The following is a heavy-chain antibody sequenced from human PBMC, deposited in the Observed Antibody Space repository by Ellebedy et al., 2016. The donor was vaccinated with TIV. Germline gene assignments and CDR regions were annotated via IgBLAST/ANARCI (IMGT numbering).Heavy chain of an antibody. D-gene: IGHD4-17*01. Sequence: ASVKVSCKASGYTFTGYYMHWVRQAPGQGLEWMGWINPNSGGTNYAQKFQGRVTMTRDTSISTAYMELSRLRSDETAVYYCAKDPWLNYGDSLIQFDYWGQGTLVTVSS. CDR1: GYTFTGYY. CDR3: AKDPWLNYGDSLIQFDY. V-gene: IGHV1-2*02. CDR2: INPNSGGT. J-gene: IGHJ4*02.